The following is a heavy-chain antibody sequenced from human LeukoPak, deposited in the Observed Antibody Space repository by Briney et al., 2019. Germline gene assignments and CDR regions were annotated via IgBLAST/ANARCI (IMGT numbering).Heavy chain of an antibody. CDR3: ARSVGYDSGSYYAFAI. CDR2: IDWDDDK. Sequence: RESGPALVKPTQTLTLTCTFSGFSVSTSGMCVSWIRQPPGKALEWLARIDWDDDKYYSTSLKTRLTISKDTSKNQVVLTMTNMDPVDTATYYCARSVGYDSGSYYAFAIWGQGTMVTVSS. J-gene: IGHJ3*02. D-gene: IGHD3-10*01. CDR1: GFSVSTSGMC. V-gene: IGHV2-70*11.